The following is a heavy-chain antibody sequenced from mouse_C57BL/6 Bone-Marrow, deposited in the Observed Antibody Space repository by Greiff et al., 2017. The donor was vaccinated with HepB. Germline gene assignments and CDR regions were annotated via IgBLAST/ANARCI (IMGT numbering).Heavy chain of an antibody. CDR3: AKHELSTTAPYYAMDY. D-gene: IGHD1-2*01. V-gene: IGHV1-50*01. J-gene: IGHJ4*01. CDR1: GYTFTSYW. CDR2: IDPSDSYT. Sequence: QVQLQQPGAELVKPGASVKLSCKASGYTFTSYWMQWVKQRPGQGLEWIGEIDPSDSYTNYNQKFKGKATLTVDTSSSTVYMELSSLTSEDSAVYFCAKHELSTTAPYYAMDYWGQGTSVTVSS.